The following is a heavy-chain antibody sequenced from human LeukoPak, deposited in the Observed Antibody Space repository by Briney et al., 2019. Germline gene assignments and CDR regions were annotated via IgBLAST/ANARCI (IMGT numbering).Heavy chain of an antibody. CDR1: GGSISSYY. J-gene: IGHJ4*02. V-gene: IGHV4-59*08. D-gene: IGHD4-17*01. CDR2: IYYSGST. Sequence: SETLSLTCTVSGGSISSYYWSWIRQPPGKGLEWIGYIYYSGSTNYNPSLKSRVTISVDTSKNQFSLKLSSVTAADMAVYYCASSTVAYYFDYWGQGTLVTVSS. CDR3: ASSTVAYYFDY.